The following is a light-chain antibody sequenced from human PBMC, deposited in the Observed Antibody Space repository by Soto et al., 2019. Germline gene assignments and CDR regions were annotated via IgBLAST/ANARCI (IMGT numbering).Light chain of an antibody. CDR3: QQYGISPRT. J-gene: IGKJ3*01. CDR1: QSVSSSY. Sequence: EIVLTQSPGTLSLSPGERATLSCRATQSVSSSYLAWYQQKPGQAPRLLIYGASNRATGIPDRFSGSGSGTDFTLTISRLEPEDFAVYYCQQYGISPRTFGPGTKVDIK. V-gene: IGKV3-20*01. CDR2: GAS.